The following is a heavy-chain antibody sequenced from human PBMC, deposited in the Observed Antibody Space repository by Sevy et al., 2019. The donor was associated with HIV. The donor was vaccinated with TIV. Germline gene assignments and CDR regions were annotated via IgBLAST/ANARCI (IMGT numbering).Heavy chain of an antibody. J-gene: IGHJ5*02. CDR1: GGTFSSYA. D-gene: IGHD6-13*01. Sequence: ASVKVSCKASGGTFSSYAISWVRQAPGQGLEWMGGIIPIFGTANYAQKFQGRVTITADESTSTAYMELSSLRSEDTAEYYCAREGSSSWYDNWFDPWGQGTLVTVSS. CDR2: IIPIFGTA. V-gene: IGHV1-69*13. CDR3: AREGSSSWYDNWFDP.